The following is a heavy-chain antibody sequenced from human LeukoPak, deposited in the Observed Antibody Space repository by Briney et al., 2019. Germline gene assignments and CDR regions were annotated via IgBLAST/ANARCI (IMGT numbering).Heavy chain of an antibody. CDR3: ARDLGYYRADY. V-gene: IGHV3-23*01. J-gene: IGHJ4*02. CDR1: GFTFSSYA. CDR2: VSGSGGST. Sequence: GGSLRLSCAASGFTFSSYAMTWVRQAPGKGLEWVSGVSGSGGSTYYADSVKGRFTISRDNSKNTLYLQMNSLRAEDTAVYYCARDLGYYRADYWGQGTLVTVSS. D-gene: IGHD1-26*01.